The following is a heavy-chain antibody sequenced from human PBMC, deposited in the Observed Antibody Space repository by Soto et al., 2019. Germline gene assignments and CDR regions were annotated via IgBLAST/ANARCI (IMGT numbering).Heavy chain of an antibody. J-gene: IGHJ5*02. CDR2: IYYSGST. D-gene: IGHD6-19*01. V-gene: IGHV4-59*08. CDR3: ARAEFKSVWFPYDS. Sequence: PSETLSLTCTVSGGSISPYYWNWIRQSPGKGLEWIGYIYYSGSTNYNPSLKSRVTIPVDTSKNQFSLKLGSVTAADTALYFCARAEFKSVWFPYDSWGQGAPVTVSS. CDR1: GGSISPYY.